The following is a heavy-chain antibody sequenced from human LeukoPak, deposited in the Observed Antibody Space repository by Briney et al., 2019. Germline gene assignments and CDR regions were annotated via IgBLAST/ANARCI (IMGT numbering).Heavy chain of an antibody. J-gene: IGHJ4*02. Sequence: GASVKVSCKASGGTFSSYAITWVRQAPGQGLEWMGGIIPIFGTANYAQKFQGRVTIMVDKSTSTAYMELSSLRSEDTAVYYCARDGGQASGYYYYWGQGTLVTVSS. CDR1: GGTFSSYA. V-gene: IGHV1-69*06. CDR2: IIPIFGTA. D-gene: IGHD3-22*01. CDR3: ARDGGQASGYYYY.